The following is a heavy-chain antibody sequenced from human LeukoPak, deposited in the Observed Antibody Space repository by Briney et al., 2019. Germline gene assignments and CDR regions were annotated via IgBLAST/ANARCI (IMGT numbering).Heavy chain of an antibody. V-gene: IGHV3-30*18. CDR3: AKAMVVAAMWDY. J-gene: IGHJ4*02. CDR1: GFTFSSYG. CDR2: ISYDGSNK. Sequence: GGSLRLSCAASGFTFSSYGMHWVRQAPGKGLEWVAVISYDGSNKYYADSVKGRFTISRDNSKNTLYLQMNSLRAEDTAVYYCAKAMVVAAMWDYWGQGTLATVSS. D-gene: IGHD2-15*01.